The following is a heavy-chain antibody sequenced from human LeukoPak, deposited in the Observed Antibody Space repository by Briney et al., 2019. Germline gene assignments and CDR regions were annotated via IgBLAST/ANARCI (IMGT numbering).Heavy chain of an antibody. J-gene: IGHJ4*02. CDR2: IYYSGST. Sequence: SETLSLTCTISGGSISSYYWSWIRQPPGKGLEWIGYIYYSGSTNYSPSLESRVTISVDTSKNQFSLKLSSVTAADTAVYYCARLSYYYDSSGYYYAGFDYWGQGTLVTVSS. D-gene: IGHD3-22*01. CDR1: GGSISSYY. CDR3: ARLSYYYDSSGYYYAGFDY. V-gene: IGHV4-59*08.